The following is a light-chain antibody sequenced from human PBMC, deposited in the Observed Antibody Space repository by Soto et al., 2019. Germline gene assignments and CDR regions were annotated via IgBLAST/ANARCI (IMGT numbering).Light chain of an antibody. CDR2: EVT. CDR3: SSYAGSNQAVV. J-gene: IGLJ2*01. V-gene: IGLV2-8*01. CDR1: SSDVGGYNY. Sequence: QSVLTQPPSASGSPGQSVTISCTGTSSDVGGYNYVSWYQQHPGKAPKLMIYEVTKRPSGVPDRFSGSKSGNTASLTVSGLQAEDEAAYYCSSYAGSNQAVVFGGGTKVTVL.